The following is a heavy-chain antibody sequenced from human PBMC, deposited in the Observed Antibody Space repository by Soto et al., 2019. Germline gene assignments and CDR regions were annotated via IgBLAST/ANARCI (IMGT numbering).Heavy chain of an antibody. Sequence: QVQLQESGPGLVKPSETLSLTCTVSGGSIKPHYWSWFRQPPGKGLEWIGPIYYRGSANNNPSPTSELXXSRDRPNNHFSPKLSSMAAADTAIYFCLRPNYFDFCGQGPLVTVPS. J-gene: IGHJ4*02. CDR1: GGSIKPHY. CDR2: IYYRGSA. V-gene: IGHV4-59*11. CDR3: LRPNYFDF.